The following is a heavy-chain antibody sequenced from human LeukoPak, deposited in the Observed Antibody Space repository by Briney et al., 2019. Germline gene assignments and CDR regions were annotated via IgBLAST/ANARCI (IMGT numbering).Heavy chain of an antibody. J-gene: IGHJ4*02. Sequence: SETLSLTCAVYGVSFSGYYWSWIRQPPGKGLEWIGEINHSGSTNYNPPLKSRVTISVDTSKNQFSLKLSSVTAADTAVYYCARGRPKGRGYSYEYYFDYWGQGTLVTVSS. CDR3: ARGRPKGRGYSYEYYFDY. CDR2: INHSGST. CDR1: GVSFSGYY. V-gene: IGHV4-34*01. D-gene: IGHD5-18*01.